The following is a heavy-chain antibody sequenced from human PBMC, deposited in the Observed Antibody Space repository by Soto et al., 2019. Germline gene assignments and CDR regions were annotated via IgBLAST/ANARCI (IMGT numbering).Heavy chain of an antibody. D-gene: IGHD3-3*01. CDR1: GYTFTGYY. CDR2: INPNSGGT. Sequence: ASVKVSCKASGYTFTGYYMHWVRQAPGQGLEWMGWINPNSGGTNYAQKFQGRVTMTRDTSISTAYMELSRLRSDDTAVYYCARDGRQDFWSGYYGNWFDPWGQGTLVTVSS. J-gene: IGHJ5*02. CDR3: ARDGRQDFWSGYYGNWFDP. V-gene: IGHV1-2*02.